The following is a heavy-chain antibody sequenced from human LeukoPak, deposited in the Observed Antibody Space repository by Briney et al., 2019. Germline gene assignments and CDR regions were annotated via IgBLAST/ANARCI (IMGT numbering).Heavy chain of an antibody. CDR3: ARELIDGTAAGYFFDY. Sequence: PSETLSLTCTVSGGSISSYYWSWIRQPPGKGLEWIGYIYYSGSTNYNPSLKSRVTLSVDTSKNQFSLKLSSVTAADTAVYYCARELIDGTAAGYFFDYWGQGTLVTVSS. CDR2: IYYSGST. V-gene: IGHV4-59*01. D-gene: IGHD6-13*01. J-gene: IGHJ4*02. CDR1: GGSISSYY.